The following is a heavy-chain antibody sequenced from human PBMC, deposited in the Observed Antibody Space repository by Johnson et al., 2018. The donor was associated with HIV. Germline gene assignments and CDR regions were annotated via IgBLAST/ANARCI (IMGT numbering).Heavy chain of an antibody. D-gene: IGHD1-26*01. Sequence: QVQLVESGGGVVQPGRSLRLSCAASGFTFSSYGMHWVRQAPGKGLEGVAVIWYDGSNKYYADSVKGRFTIARDNSKNTLYLQMNSLRAEDTAVDYCARAAYSGSHHDAFDIWGQGTMVTVSS. CDR2: IWYDGSNK. CDR3: ARAAYSGSHHDAFDI. J-gene: IGHJ3*02. CDR1: GFTFSSYG. V-gene: IGHV3-33*01.